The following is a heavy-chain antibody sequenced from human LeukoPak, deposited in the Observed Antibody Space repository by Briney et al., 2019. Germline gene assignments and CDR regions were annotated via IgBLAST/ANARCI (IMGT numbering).Heavy chain of an antibody. D-gene: IGHD3-22*01. V-gene: IGHV1-8*03. CDR3: AREDYYDSGSSDY. Sequence: ASVKVSCKASGYTFTSYDINWVRQATGQGLEWMGWMNPNSGNTAYAQKFQGRVTITRNTSISTAYMELSSLRSEDTAIYYCAREDYYDSGSSDYWGQGTLITVSS. J-gene: IGHJ4*02. CDR1: GYTFTSYD. CDR2: MNPNSGNT.